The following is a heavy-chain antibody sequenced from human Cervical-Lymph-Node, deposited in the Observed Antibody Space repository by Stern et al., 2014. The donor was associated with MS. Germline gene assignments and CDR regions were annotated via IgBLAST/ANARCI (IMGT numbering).Heavy chain of an antibody. CDR1: GFTFSHYW. D-gene: IGHD3-16*01. CDR2: ITSDGSST. CDR3: ARDNYGTDY. V-gene: IGHV3-74*01. Sequence: EVQLEESGGDLVQPGGSLRLSCVASGFTFSHYWMQWVRQAPGKGLVWVSHITSDGSSTTYADSVKGRFTVSRDNAKNTLYRQMDSLRAEDTAVYFCARDNYGTDYWGQGTLVTVSA. J-gene: IGHJ4*02.